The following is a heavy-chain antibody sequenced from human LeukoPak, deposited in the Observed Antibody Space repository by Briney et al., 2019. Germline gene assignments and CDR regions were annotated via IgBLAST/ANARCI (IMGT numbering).Heavy chain of an antibody. Sequence: GGSLRLSCAASGFTFSIYGMHTVRQAPGKGLEWVAVISYDGSNKYYADSVKGRFTISRDNSKNTLYLQMNSLRAEDTAVYYCAKDLTHGANYYYYGMDVWGQGTTVTVSS. V-gene: IGHV3-30*18. CDR2: ISYDGSNK. D-gene: IGHD1-26*01. CDR3: AKDLTHGANYYYYGMDV. J-gene: IGHJ6*02. CDR1: GFTFSIYG.